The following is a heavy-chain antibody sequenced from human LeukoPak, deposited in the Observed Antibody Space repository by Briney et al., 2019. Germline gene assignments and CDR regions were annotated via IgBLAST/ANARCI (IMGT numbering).Heavy chain of an antibody. D-gene: IGHD2-2*01. CDR2: INPNSGGK. Sequence: GASVKVSCKASGYTFTNYGISWVRPAPGQGLEWMGWINPNSGGKNYAQKFQGRVTMTRDTSISTAYMELSRLRSDDTAVYYCARGAPSAYCSSTSCYHTPLDYWGQGTLVTVSS. CDR3: ARGAPSAYCSSTSCYHTPLDY. V-gene: IGHV1-2*02. CDR1: GYTFTNYG. J-gene: IGHJ4*02.